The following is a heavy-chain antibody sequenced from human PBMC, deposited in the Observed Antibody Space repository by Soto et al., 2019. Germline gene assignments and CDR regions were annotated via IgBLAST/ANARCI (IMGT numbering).Heavy chain of an antibody. Sequence: VQLVQSGAEVQKPGASVRVSCKASGDSFTSYEINWVRQATGQGPEWIGWMNPNSGESGYSQKFQGRVTMTRNTSISTAYMQLSSLKSDDSAVYYCATLLGEAFDVWGQGTTVTVSS. J-gene: IGHJ3*01. CDR3: ATLLGEAFDV. D-gene: IGHD7-27*01. CDR2: MNPNSGES. CDR1: GDSFTSYE. V-gene: IGHV1-8*01.